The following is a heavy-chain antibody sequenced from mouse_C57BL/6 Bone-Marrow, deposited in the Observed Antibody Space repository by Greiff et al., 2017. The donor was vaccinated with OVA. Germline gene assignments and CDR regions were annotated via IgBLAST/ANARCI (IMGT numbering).Heavy chain of an antibody. V-gene: IGHV1-64*01. CDR3: ARSFTIVRGPYWYVDV. D-gene: IGHD2-5*01. CDR2: IHPNSGST. J-gene: IGHJ1*03. Sequence: QVQLQQPGAELVKPGASVKLSCKASGYTFTSYWMHWVKQRPGQGLEWIGMIHPNSGSTNYNEKFKSKATLTVDKSSSTAYMQLSSLTSEDSAVYYCARSFTIVRGPYWYVDVWGTGTTVTVSS. CDR1: GYTFTSYW.